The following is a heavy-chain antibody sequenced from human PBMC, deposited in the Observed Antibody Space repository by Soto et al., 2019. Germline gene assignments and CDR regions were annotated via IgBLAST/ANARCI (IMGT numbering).Heavy chain of an antibody. CDR3: ARSDCTSTSCYVVWFDP. CDR1: GFSFSNYG. D-gene: IGHD2-2*01. V-gene: IGHV3-21*01. Sequence: PGGSLRLSCAATGFSFSNYGMSWVRQAPGKGLEWVSSISSSSSYISYADSVKGRFTISRDNAKNSVYLQMNSLRAEDTAVYYCARSDCTSTSCYVVWFDPWGQGT. J-gene: IGHJ5*02. CDR2: ISSSSSYI.